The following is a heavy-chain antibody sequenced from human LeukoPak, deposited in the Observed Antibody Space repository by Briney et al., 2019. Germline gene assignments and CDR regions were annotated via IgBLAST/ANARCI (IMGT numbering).Heavy chain of an antibody. CDR3: AREVGDFWSGPYYYYGMDV. D-gene: IGHD3-3*01. CDR2: ISAYNGDT. V-gene: IGHV1-18*04. CDR1: VYTFTGYY. Sequence: GASVKVSCKASVYTFTGYYMHWVRQAPGQGLEWMGWISAYNGDTNYAQKLQGRVTMTTDTSTSTAYMELRSLRSDDTAVYYCAREVGDFWSGPYYYYGMDVWGQGTTVTVSS. J-gene: IGHJ6*02.